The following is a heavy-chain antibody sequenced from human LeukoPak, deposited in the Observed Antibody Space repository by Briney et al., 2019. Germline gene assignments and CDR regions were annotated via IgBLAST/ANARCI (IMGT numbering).Heavy chain of an antibody. D-gene: IGHD6-19*01. Sequence: PGGSLRLSYAASGFTFSSYAMSWVRQAPGKGLEWVSAISGSGGSTYYADSVKGRFTISRDNSKNTLYLQMNSLRAEDTAVYYCAKSGPGYSSGWFAVYYFDYWGQGTLVTVSS. CDR2: ISGSGGST. CDR1: GFTFSSYA. J-gene: IGHJ4*02. V-gene: IGHV3-23*01. CDR3: AKSGPGYSSGWFAVYYFDY.